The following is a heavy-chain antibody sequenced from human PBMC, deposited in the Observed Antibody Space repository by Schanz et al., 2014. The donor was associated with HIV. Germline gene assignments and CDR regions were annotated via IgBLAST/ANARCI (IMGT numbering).Heavy chain of an antibody. CDR3: AKPEYDSRGNSQTHFDS. J-gene: IGHJ4*02. CDR2: ISESGGRS. Sequence: MQLVESGGGLVQPGGSLRLSCVASGFTFNNYAMTWVRQAPGKGLEWVSSISESGGRSYYADSVNGRFTISRDNSKNTLYLQMTTLRTEDMAVYYCAKPEYDSRGNSQTHFDSWGQGTLVTVSS. D-gene: IGHD3-22*01. CDR1: GFTFNNYA. V-gene: IGHV3-23*04.